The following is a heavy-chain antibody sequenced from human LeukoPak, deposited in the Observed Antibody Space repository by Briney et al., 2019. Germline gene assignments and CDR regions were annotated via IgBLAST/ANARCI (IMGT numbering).Heavy chain of an antibody. J-gene: IGHJ4*02. D-gene: IGHD2-21*01. CDR2: IKHDGSEK. CDR3: ARDDYSLFDY. V-gene: IGHV3-7*01. CDR1: GFTFSSYW. Sequence: PGGSLRLSWAVSGFTFSSYWMSWVRQAPGKGLEWVANIKHDGSEKYYVDSVKGRFTISRDNAKNSLYLQMNSLRAEDTAVYYCARDDYSLFDYWGQGTLVTVSS.